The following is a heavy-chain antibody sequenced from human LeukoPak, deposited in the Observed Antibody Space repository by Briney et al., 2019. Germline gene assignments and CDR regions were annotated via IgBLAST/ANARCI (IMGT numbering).Heavy chain of an antibody. CDR1: GYTFTSYY. CDR3: ARAYQLLWEGSGHAAFDI. J-gene: IGHJ3*02. V-gene: IGHV1-46*01. D-gene: IGHD2-2*01. CDR2: IYPSGGST. Sequence: ASVKVSCKASGYTFTSYYMHWVRQAPGQGLEWMGIIYPSGGSTSYAQKFQGRVTMTRDTSTSTVYMELSSLRSEDTAVYYCARAYQLLWEGSGHAAFDIWGQGTMVTVSS.